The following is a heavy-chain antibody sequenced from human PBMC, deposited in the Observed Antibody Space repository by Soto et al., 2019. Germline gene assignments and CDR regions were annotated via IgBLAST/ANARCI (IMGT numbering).Heavy chain of an antibody. CDR2: ISGSGGST. V-gene: IGHV3-23*01. D-gene: IGHD2-2*01. Sequence: TGGALRLSCGASGITIRRYAMSWVRQEPEKGLEWVSAISGSGGSTYYADSVKGRFTISRDNSKNTLYLQMNSLRAEDTAVYYCAKGGSLYCSSTSCYPDYWGQGTLVTVSS. CDR1: GITIRRYA. J-gene: IGHJ4*02. CDR3: AKGGSLYCSSTSCYPDY.